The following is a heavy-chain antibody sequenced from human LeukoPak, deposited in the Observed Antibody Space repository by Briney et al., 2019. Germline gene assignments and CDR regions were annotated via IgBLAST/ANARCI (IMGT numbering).Heavy chain of an antibody. Sequence: GESLKISCKGSGYSFTSYWIGWVRQMPGKGLEWMGVIYPGDSDTRYSPSFQGQVTISADKSISTAYLQWSSLNASDTAMYYCVTAPRTKPNWFDPWGQGTLVTVSS. J-gene: IGHJ5*02. CDR1: GYSFTSYW. V-gene: IGHV5-51*01. D-gene: IGHD2-8*01. CDR3: VTAPRTKPNWFDP. CDR2: IYPGDSDT.